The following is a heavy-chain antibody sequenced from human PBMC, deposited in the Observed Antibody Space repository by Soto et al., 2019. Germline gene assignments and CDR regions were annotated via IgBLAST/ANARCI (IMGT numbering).Heavy chain of an antibody. V-gene: IGHV3-74*01. CDR1: GFTFSSYW. Sequence: PGGSLRLSCAASGFTFSSYWMHWVRQAPGKGLVWVSRINSDGSSTSYADSVKGRFTISRDNAKNTLYLQMNSLRAEDTAVYYCAKAGADTVTTGWVWEGDYYYYYMDVWGKGTTVTVSS. CDR3: AKAGADTVTTGWVWEGDYYYYYMDV. J-gene: IGHJ6*03. D-gene: IGHD4-17*01. CDR2: INSDGSST.